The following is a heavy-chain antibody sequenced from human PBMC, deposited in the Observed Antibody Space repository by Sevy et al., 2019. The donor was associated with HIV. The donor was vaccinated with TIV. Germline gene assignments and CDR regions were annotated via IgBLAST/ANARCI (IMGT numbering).Heavy chain of an antibody. V-gene: IGHV3-33*01. CDR2: IWYDGINK. CDR3: ARAGDLVLAAAHYGMDV. D-gene: IGHD6-25*01. Sequence: GGSLRLSCAASGFTFSSYGMHWVRQAPGKGLEWVAVIWYDGINKYYGDSVKGRFTISRDNSKNTVYLQMTNLRAEDTAVYYCARAGDLVLAAAHYGMDVWGQGTTVTDSS. J-gene: IGHJ6*02. CDR1: GFTFSSYG.